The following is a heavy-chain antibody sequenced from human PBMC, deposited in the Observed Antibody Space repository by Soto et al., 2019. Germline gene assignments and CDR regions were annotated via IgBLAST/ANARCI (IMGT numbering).Heavy chain of an antibody. CDR2: LNHSGST. CDR3: ARVGALGSSSCFDY. D-gene: IGHD6-13*01. V-gene: IGHV4-34*01. Sequence: PSETLSLTCAVSGGSFSGHYWSWIRQPPGKGLEWIGELNHSGSTNYNPSLKSRVTISVDTSKNQFSLKLSSVTAADTAVYFCARVGALGSSSCFDYWGQGTLVT. J-gene: IGHJ4*02. CDR1: GGSFSGHY.